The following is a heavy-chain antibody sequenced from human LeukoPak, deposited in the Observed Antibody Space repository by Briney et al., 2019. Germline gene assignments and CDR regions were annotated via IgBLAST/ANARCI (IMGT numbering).Heavy chain of an antibody. J-gene: IGHJ4*02. CDR1: GFTFTTYA. Sequence: GGSLRLSRAASGFTFTTYAMNWVRQAPGKGLEWVSAISGTGHSIYYAASVKGRFTISRDDAKNSVYLQMNNLRGEDTAVYYCARAYTIADQFDYWGQGSLVTVSS. V-gene: IGHV3-21*01. D-gene: IGHD4-11*01. CDR2: ISGTGHSI. CDR3: ARAYTIADQFDY.